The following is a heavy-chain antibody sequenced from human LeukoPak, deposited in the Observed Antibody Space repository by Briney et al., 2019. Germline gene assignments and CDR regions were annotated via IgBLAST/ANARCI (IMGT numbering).Heavy chain of an antibody. J-gene: IGHJ4*02. CDR2: IYYSGST. Sequence: KPSETLSLTCTVSGGSISSSSYYWGWIRQPPGKGLEWIGSIYYSGSTYYNPSLKSRVTISVDTSKNQFSLKLSSVTAADTAVYYCASQAPAVAGTLVDYWGQGTLVTVSS. CDR1: GGSISSSSYY. V-gene: IGHV4-39*07. D-gene: IGHD6-19*01. CDR3: ASQAPAVAGTLVDY.